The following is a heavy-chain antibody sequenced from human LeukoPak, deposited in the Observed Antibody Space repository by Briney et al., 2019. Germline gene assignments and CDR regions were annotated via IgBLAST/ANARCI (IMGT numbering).Heavy chain of an antibody. J-gene: IGHJ3*02. CDR3: ARDQSVQGEQWLVREDAFDI. Sequence: PGGSLRLSCAASGFTFSSYWMHWVRQAPGKGLVWVSRINSDGSSTSYADSVKGRFTISRDNAKNTLYLQMNSLRAEDTAVYYCARDQSVQGEQWLVREDAFDIWGQGTMVTVSS. V-gene: IGHV3-74*01. CDR1: GFTFSSYW. CDR2: INSDGSST. D-gene: IGHD6-19*01.